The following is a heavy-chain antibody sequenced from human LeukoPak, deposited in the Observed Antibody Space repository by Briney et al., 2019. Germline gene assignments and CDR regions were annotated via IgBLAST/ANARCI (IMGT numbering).Heavy chain of an antibody. Sequence: TSETPSLTCTVSGGSISSYYWSWIRQPPGKGLQWIGYIYYSGSTNYNPSLKSRVTISVDTSKNQFSLKLSSVTAADTAVYYCARGRYGDRFDYWGQGTLVTVSS. D-gene: IGHD4-17*01. CDR1: GGSISSYY. CDR3: ARGRYGDRFDY. J-gene: IGHJ4*02. V-gene: IGHV4-59*01. CDR2: IYYSGST.